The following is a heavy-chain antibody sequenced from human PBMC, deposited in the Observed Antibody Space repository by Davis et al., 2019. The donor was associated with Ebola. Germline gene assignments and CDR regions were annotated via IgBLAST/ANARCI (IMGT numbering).Heavy chain of an antibody. CDR1: GFTFSSYW. D-gene: IGHD2-8*02. V-gene: IGHV3-7*01. J-gene: IGHJ4*02. CDR2: IKQDGSEK. Sequence: PGGSLRLSCAASGFTFSSYWMNWVRQAPGKGLEWVAIIKQDGSEKYYVDSVKGRFTISRDNAKNSLFLQMDSLRAEDTAVYYCARDRGYCSGGACYRLLDYWGQGTLVTVSS. CDR3: ARDRGYCSGGACYRLLDY.